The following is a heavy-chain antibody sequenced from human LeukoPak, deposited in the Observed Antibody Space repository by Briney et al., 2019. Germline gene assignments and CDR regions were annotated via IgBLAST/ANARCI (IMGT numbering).Heavy chain of an antibody. CDR2: IYYSGST. CDR1: GGSISSGDYY. V-gene: IGHV4-30-4*08. D-gene: IGHD2-15*01. Sequence: SQTLSLTCTVSGGSISSGDYYWSWIRQPPGKGLEWIGYIYYSGSTYYNPSLKSRVTISVDTSKNQFSLKLSSVTAADTAVYYCARGVVPSYRPRLDVWGKGTTVTVSS. CDR3: ARGVVPSYRPRLDV. J-gene: IGHJ6*04.